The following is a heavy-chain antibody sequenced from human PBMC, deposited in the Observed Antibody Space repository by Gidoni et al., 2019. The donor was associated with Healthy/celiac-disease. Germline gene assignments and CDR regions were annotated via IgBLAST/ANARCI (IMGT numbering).Heavy chain of an antibody. CDR3: AREGQLWFSMDV. V-gene: IGHV3-21*01. CDR2: ISSSSSYI. J-gene: IGHJ6*02. Sequence: EVQLVESGGGLVKPGGSRRLSCAASGFTFSSYSMNWVRQAPGKGLEWVSSISSSSSYIYYADSVKGRFTISRDNAKNSLYLQMNSLRAEDTAVYYCAREGQLWFSMDVWGQGTTVTVSS. CDR1: GFTFSSYS. D-gene: IGHD5-18*01.